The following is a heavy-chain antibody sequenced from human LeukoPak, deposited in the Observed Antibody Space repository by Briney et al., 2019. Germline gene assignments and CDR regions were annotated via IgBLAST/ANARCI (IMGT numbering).Heavy chain of an antibody. V-gene: IGHV1-2*02. CDR2: INPNSGGT. J-gene: IGHJ4*02. Sequence: ASVKVSCKASGYTFTGYYMHWARQAPGQGLEWMGWINPNSGGTNYAQKFQGRVTMTRDTSISTAYMELSRLRSDDTAVYYCARVVTQDIVVVPATIWGFDYWGQGTLVTVSS. D-gene: IGHD2-2*01. CDR3: ARVVTQDIVVVPATIWGFDY. CDR1: GYTFTGYY.